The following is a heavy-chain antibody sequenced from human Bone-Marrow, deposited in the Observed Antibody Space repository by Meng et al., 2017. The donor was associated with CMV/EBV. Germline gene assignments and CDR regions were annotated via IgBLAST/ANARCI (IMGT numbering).Heavy chain of an antibody. CDR1: GYTFTGYY. J-gene: IGHJ6*02. CDR2: INPNSGGT. Sequence: ASVKVSCKASGYTFTGYYMHWVRQAPGQGLEWMGWINPNSGGTNYAQKFQGRVTMTRDTSISTAYMELSRLRSDDTAVYYCARARMITFGGVIVTPMDVWGQGTTVTVPS. D-gene: IGHD3-16*02. V-gene: IGHV1-2*02. CDR3: ARARMITFGGVIVTPMDV.